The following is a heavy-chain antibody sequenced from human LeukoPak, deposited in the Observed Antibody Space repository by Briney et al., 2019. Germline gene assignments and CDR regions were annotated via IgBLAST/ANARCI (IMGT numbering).Heavy chain of an antibody. J-gene: IGHJ4*02. Sequence: GGSLRLSCAASGFDFSRHYMTWVRQAPAKGPEWVAKISPDGGVSQYVDSVKGRFTITRDNSKNSLSLHMSSLRVEDTALYFCAKEEFWRFDFWGQGTLVTVSS. CDR3: AKEEFWRFDF. CDR1: GFDFSRHY. V-gene: IGHV3-7*03. CDR2: ISPDGGVS. D-gene: IGHD1-1*01.